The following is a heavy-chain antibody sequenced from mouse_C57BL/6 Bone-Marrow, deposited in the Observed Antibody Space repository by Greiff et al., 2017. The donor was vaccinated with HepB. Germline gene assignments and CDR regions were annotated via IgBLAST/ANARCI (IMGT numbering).Heavy chain of an antibody. J-gene: IGHJ3*01. CDR1: GYTFTSYW. V-gene: IGHV1-64*01. Sequence: QVQLQQPGAELVKPGASVKLSCKASGYTFTSYWMPWVKQRPGQGLEWIGMIHPNSGSTNYNEKFKSKATLTVDKSSSTAYMQLSSLTSEDSAVYYCARGGGLPSWFAYWGQGTLVTVAA. CDR2: IHPNSGST. D-gene: IGHD2-2*01. CDR3: ARGGGLPSWFAY.